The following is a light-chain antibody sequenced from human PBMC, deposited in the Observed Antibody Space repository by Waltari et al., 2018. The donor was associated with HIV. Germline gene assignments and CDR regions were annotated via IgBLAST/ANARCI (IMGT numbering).Light chain of an antibody. CDR3: QQYNNWPQT. CDR1: QPINNN. Sequence: EKVMTQSPATLSVSPGARATPSCRASQPINNNLAWYQQKPGQAPQLLIYGASTRAAGVPDRFSGSGSGTEFSLTISSLQSEDLAIYYCQQYNNWPQTFGQGTKVEIK. J-gene: IGKJ2*01. CDR2: GAS. V-gene: IGKV3-15*01.